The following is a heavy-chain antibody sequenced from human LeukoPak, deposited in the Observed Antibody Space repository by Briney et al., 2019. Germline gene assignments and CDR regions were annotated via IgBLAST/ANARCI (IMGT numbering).Heavy chain of an antibody. CDR1: GGTFSSYA. V-gene: IGHV1-69*05. J-gene: IGHJ3*02. Sequence: SVKVSCKASGGTFSSYAISWVRQAPGQGLEWMGGIIPIFGTANYAQKFQGRVTITTDESTSTAYMELSRLRSDDTAVYYCARDLYGSGTFDIWGQGTMVTVSS. D-gene: IGHD3-10*01. CDR3: ARDLYGSGTFDI. CDR2: IIPIFGTA.